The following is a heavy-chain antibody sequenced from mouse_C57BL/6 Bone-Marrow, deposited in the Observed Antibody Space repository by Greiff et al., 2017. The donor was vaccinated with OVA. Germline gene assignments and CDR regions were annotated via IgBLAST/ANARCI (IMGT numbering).Heavy chain of an antibody. CDR1: GFSLTSYG. D-gene: IGHD2-4*01. J-gene: IGHJ3*01. CDR2: IWSGGST. CDR3: AISDYDFLWFAY. Sequence: QVQLQQSGPGLVQPSQSLSITCTVSGFSLTSYGVHWVSQSPGKGLEWLGVIWSGGSTDYNAAFISSLSISKDNSKSQVFFKMNSLQADDTAIYYCAISDYDFLWFAYWGQGTLVTVSA. V-gene: IGHV2-2*01.